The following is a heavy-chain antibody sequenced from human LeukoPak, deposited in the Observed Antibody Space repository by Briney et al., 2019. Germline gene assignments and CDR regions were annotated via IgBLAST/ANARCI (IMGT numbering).Heavy chain of an antibody. J-gene: IGHJ6*02. CDR3: ARAPSTVYYYYYGMDV. V-gene: IGHV4-4*02. Sequence: SETLSLTCAVSGGSISSSNWWSWVRQPPGKGLEWIGEIYHSGSTNYNPSLKSRVTISVDKSKNQFSLKLSSVTAADTAVYYCARAPSTVYYYYYGMDVWGQGTTVTVSS. CDR2: IYHSGST. CDR1: GGSISSSNW.